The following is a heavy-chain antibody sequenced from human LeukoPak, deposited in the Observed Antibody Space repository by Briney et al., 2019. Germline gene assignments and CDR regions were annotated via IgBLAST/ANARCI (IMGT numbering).Heavy chain of an antibody. D-gene: IGHD1-1*01. J-gene: IGHJ6*03. Sequence: GGSLRLSCAASGFTFSSYGMHWVRQAPGKGLEWVAFIRYDGSNKYYADSVKGRFTISRDNSKNTLNLQMNSLRAEDTAVYYCAKDYLLEREDYYYMDVWGKGTTVTVPS. CDR1: GFTFSSYG. CDR3: AKDYLLEREDYYYMDV. CDR2: IRYDGSNK. V-gene: IGHV3-30*02.